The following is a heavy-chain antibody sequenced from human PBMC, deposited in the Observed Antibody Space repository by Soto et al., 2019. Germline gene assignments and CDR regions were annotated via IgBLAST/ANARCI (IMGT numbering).Heavy chain of an antibody. Sequence: PGGSLRLSCAASGFTFSSYAMKGVRQAPGKGLEWVSLISESATLTYYADSVKGRFTISRDNSGNTLFLQMYSLRAEDTAVYYCAKTSEGSGSYYSLPLPSDLDYWGQGTLVTVSS. D-gene: IGHD3-10*01. J-gene: IGHJ4*02. CDR1: GFTFSSYA. V-gene: IGHV3-23*01. CDR3: AKTSEGSGSYYSLPLPSDLDY. CDR2: ISESATLT.